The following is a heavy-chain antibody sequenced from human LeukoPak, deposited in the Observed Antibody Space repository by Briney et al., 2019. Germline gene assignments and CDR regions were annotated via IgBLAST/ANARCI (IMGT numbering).Heavy chain of an antibody. CDR1: GGSISSYY. D-gene: IGHD2-15*01. CDR3: ARGDCSGGSCSPLPLDY. J-gene: IGHJ4*02. CDR2: IYYSGHT. Sequence: SETLSLTCTVSGGSISSYYWSWIRQPPGKGLEWIGYIYYSGHTNYNPSLRSRVTISVGTSKNQCSLKLSSVTAADTAVYYCARGDCSGGSCSPLPLDYWGQGTLVTVSS. V-gene: IGHV4-59*01.